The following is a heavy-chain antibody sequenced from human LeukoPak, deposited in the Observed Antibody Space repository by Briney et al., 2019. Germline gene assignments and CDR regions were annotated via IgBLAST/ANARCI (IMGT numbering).Heavy chain of an antibody. V-gene: IGHV3-23*01. CDR2: ISGSGGST. Sequence: PGGSLRLSCAASGFTFSSYAMSWVRQAPGKGLEWVSAISGSGGSTYYANSVKGRFTISRDNAKNTLYMQMNSLGVEDTAVYYCVRGSSDWNGMDVWGQGTTVTVSS. D-gene: IGHD6-19*01. CDR3: VRGSSDWNGMDV. CDR1: GFTFSSYA. J-gene: IGHJ6*02.